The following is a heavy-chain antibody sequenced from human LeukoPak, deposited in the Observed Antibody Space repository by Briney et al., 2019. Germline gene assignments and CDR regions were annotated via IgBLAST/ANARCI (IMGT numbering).Heavy chain of an antibody. Sequence: SQTLSLTCAISGDSVSSNSAAWNWIRQSPSRGLEWLVRTYYRSNFYDDYAVSMKGRLTINADTSKNQFSLHLNSVTPEDTAVYYCARARGTTAAETFDLWGQGTLVTVSS. CDR2: TYYRSNFYD. J-gene: IGHJ4*02. V-gene: IGHV6-1*01. CDR3: ARARGTTAAETFDL. D-gene: IGHD6-13*01. CDR1: GDSVSSNSAA.